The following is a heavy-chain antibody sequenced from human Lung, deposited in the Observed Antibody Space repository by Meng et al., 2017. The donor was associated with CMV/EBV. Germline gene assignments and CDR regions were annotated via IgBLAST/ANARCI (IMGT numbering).Heavy chain of an antibody. CDR3: SRDKSLGALEI. CDR1: GFTVSSNY. V-gene: IGHV3-66*02. J-gene: IGHJ3*02. CDR2: IYSVGTT. Sequence: ESLKISCAASGFTVSSNYMSWVRQAPGKGLEWVSVIYSVGTTYYADSVKGRFTISRDNSKNTVYLQMNSLNAEDRAVYYCSRDKSLGALEIWGKGTMVTVSS. D-gene: IGHD7-27*01.